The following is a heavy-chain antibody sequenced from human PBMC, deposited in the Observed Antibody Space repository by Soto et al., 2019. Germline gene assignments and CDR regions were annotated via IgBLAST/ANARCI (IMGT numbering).Heavy chain of an antibody. V-gene: IGHV3-30*18. CDR1: GFTFSSYG. CDR3: AKAPADFGEPSYYYYYGMDV. CDR2: ISYDGSNK. J-gene: IGHJ6*02. D-gene: IGHD3-3*01. Sequence: GGSLRLSCAASGFTFSSYGMHWVRQAPGKGLEWVAVISYDGSNKYYADSGKGRFTISRDNSKNTLYLQMNSLRAEDTAVYYCAKAPADFGEPSYYYYYGMDVWGQGTTVTVSS.